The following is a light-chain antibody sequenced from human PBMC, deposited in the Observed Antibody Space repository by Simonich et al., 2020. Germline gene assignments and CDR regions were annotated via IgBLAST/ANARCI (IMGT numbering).Light chain of an antibody. V-gene: IGKV3-11*01. CDR3: QQYYSTPRT. J-gene: IGKJ1*01. Sequence: EIVLTQSPATLSLSPGERATLSCRASQSVISYLAWYQQKPGQAPRLLIYDASNRATGIPARFSGSGSGTDFTLTISSLQAEDVAVYYCQQYYSTPRTFGQGTKVEIK. CDR1: QSVISY. CDR2: DAS.